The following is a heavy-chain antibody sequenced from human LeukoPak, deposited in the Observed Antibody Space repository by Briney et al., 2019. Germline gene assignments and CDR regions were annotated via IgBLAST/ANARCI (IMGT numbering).Heavy chain of an antibody. CDR1: GFTFSSYA. V-gene: IGHV3-48*03. Sequence: GGSLRLSCAASGFTFSSYAMTWVRQAPGKGLEWVSFISSSGSGKNYAGSVKGRFTISRDNAKNSLYLQMNSLRADDTAVYYCARRYYGVDYWGQGTLVTVSS. CDR2: ISSSGSGK. J-gene: IGHJ4*02. CDR3: ARRYYGVDY. D-gene: IGHD4-17*01.